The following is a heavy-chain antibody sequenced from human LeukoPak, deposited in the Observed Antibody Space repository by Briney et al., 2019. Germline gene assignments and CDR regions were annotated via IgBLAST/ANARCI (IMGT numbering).Heavy chain of an antibody. D-gene: IGHD2-21*01. CDR2: ISNSGTTI. Sequence: VGSLRLSCVSSRFNFNHFEFHWVRPAPRTGLEWVSYISNSGTTIFYSDSVKGRFTICRVGAKSYVSLNLESLRSEDTATYYCAIFLKHCNGDHYYSGFYSYGLDVWGLGTTVTVSS. CDR3: AIFLKHCNGDHYYSGFYSYGLDV. V-gene: IGHV3-48*03. J-gene: IGHJ6*02. CDR1: RFNFNHFE.